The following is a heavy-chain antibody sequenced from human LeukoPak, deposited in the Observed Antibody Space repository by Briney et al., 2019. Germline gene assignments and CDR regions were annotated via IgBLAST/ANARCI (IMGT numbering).Heavy chain of an antibody. CDR1: GGSISSGSYY. CDR2: IYTSGST. D-gene: IGHD4-17*01. Sequence: SQTLSLTCTVSGGSISSGSYYWSWIRQPAGKGLEWIGRIYTSGSTNYNPSLKSRVTISVDTSKNQFSLKLSSVTAADTAVYYCARSHADPTVANFDYWGQGTLVTLSS. CDR3: ARSHADPTVANFDY. V-gene: IGHV4-61*02. J-gene: IGHJ4*02.